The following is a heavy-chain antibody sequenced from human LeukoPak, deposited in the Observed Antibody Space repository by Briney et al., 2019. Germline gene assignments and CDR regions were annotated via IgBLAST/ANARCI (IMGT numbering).Heavy chain of an antibody. CDR2: IYTSGST. D-gene: IGHD6-13*01. CDR1: GGSISSYY. V-gene: IGHV4-4*07. CDR3: AGTPYGSSWYGAFDI. Sequence: SSETLSLTCTVSGGSISSYYWSWIRQPAGKGLEWIGRIYTSGSTNYNPSLKSRVTMSVDTSKNQFSLKLSSVTAADTAVYYWAGTPYGSSWYGAFDIWGQGTMVTVSS. J-gene: IGHJ3*02.